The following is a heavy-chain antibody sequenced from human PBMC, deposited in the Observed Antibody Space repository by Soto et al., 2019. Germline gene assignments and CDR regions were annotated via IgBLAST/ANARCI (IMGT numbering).Heavy chain of an antibody. J-gene: IGHJ4*02. V-gene: IGHV3-33*01. D-gene: IGHD3-16*01. CDR3: ARDGGSHGPSYFDS. Sequence: VQLVESGGGVVQPGRSLRLSCAASGSTFSNYGMHWVRQAPGKGPEWVSVIWYDGSNKYYGEAVKGRFSISRDNSKNALYLHINSLRPEATAVYYCARDGGSHGPSYFDSWRQGSLVIVSS. CDR2: IWYDGSNK. CDR1: GSTFSNYG.